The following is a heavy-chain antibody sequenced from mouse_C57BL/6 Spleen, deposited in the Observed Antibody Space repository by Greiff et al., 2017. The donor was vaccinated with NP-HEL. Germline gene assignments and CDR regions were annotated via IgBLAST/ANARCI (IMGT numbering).Heavy chain of an antibody. CDR2: IDPSDSYT. J-gene: IGHJ3*01. Sequence: QVQLKQPGAELVKPGASVKLSCKASGYTFTSYWMQWVKQRPVQGLEWIGEIDPSDSYTNYNQKFKGKATLTVDTSSSTAYMQLSSLTSEDSAVYYCARRSGYDAAYWGQGTLVTVSA. D-gene: IGHD2-2*01. CDR1: GYTFTSYW. CDR3: ARRSGYDAAY. V-gene: IGHV1-50*01.